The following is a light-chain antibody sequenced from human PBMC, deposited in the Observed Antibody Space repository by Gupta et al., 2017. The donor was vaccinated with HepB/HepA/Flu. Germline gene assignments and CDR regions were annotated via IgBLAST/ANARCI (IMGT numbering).Light chain of an antibody. CDR3: QQYRAFRT. CDR2: WAS. CDR1: HNIDTY. V-gene: IGKV1-5*03. J-gene: IGKJ4*01. Sequence: DIQMTQSPSTLSVYVGDTVTITCRASHNIDTYLAWYHQKPGKAPTLLIHWASYLQSGVSSRCSGSGSGTEFILTISSLRTEDLGTYYCQQYRAFRTFGGGTRVEI.